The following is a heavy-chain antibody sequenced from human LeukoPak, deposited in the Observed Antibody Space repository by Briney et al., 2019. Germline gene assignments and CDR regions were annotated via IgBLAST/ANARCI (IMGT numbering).Heavy chain of an antibody. CDR3: ATEHSSSWYNWFDP. D-gene: IGHD6-13*01. Sequence: GGSLRLSCAASGFTFSSYWMHWVRHAPGKGLVWVSRINSDGSSTSYADSVKGRFTISRDNAKNTLYLQMNSLRAEDTAVYYCATEHSSSWYNWFDPWGQGTLVTVSS. CDR1: GFTFSSYW. J-gene: IGHJ5*02. V-gene: IGHV3-74*01. CDR2: INSDGSST.